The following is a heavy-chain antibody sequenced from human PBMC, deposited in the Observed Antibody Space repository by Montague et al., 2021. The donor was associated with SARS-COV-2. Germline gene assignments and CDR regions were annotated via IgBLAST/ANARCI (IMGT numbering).Heavy chain of an antibody. D-gene: IGHD3-22*01. J-gene: IGHJ5*02. CDR1: GGSVSDYY. Sequence: SETLSLTCAVYGGSVSDYYWSWIRQPPGKGLEWIGEINHSGSTNYNPSLKSRVTTSLDTSKNQFSLKLTSVTAADTAVYYCARGPRITMIVVVITDIWFDPWGQGTLVTVSA. CDR2: INHSGST. V-gene: IGHV4-34*01. CDR3: ARGPRITMIVVVITDIWFDP.